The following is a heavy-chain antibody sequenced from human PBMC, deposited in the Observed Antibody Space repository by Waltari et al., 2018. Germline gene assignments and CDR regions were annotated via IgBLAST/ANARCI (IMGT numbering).Heavy chain of an antibody. CDR1: GISFSTYA. V-gene: IGHV3-23*01. CDR2: ISSADDRGHSGT. Sequence: EVQLLESGGDLVQPGGSLRLSCAASGISFSTYAMTWVRQAPGKGLEWVSLISSADDRGHSGTFYADSVKGRFSISRDNFENTIYLEMSSLRVDDTAVYYCAKGLFSGTWYMGYWGRGTLVTVSS. J-gene: IGHJ4*02. D-gene: IGHD6-13*01. CDR3: AKGLFSGTWYMGY.